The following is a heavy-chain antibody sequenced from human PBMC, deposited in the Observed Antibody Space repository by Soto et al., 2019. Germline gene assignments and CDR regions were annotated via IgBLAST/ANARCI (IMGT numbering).Heavy chain of an antibody. Sequence: QVQLVQSGAEVKKPGSSLRVSCKASGDTFNFYTINWVRQAPGLGLEWLGRIIPYLSVSNYAQKFQGRVTITAEQATNTAYMEVRSLRSEDTAMYYCATSFGSGYRAFDYWGQGALVTVSS. J-gene: IGHJ4*02. CDR3: ATSFGSGYRAFDY. D-gene: IGHD3-10*01. V-gene: IGHV1-69*02. CDR2: IIPYLSVS. CDR1: GDTFNFYT.